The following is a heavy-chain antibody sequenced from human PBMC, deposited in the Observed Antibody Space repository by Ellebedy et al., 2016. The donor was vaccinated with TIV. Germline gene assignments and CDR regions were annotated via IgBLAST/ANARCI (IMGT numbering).Heavy chain of an antibody. CDR1: GFTFSSYA. CDR2: IWYDGSNK. V-gene: IGHV3-33*08. Sequence: LSLTCAASGFTFSSYAMSWVRQAPGKGLEWVAVIWYDGSNKYYADSVKGRFTISRDNSKNTLYLQMNSLRAEDTAVYYCARDPKGSFDYWGQGTLVTVSS. J-gene: IGHJ4*02. D-gene: IGHD3-10*01. CDR3: ARDPKGSFDY.